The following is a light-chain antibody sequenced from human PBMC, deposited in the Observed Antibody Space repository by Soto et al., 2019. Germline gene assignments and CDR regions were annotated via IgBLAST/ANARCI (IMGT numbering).Light chain of an antibody. CDR3: QQYGSAFPIT. CDR2: GAS. CDR1: QSVTSIS. J-gene: IGKJ4*01. V-gene: IGKV3-20*01. Sequence: EIVLTQSPGTLSLSPGERATLSCRATQSVTSISLAWYQQKPGQAPRLLIYGASSSATGVRDRFSGSASGTDVTLTISRLEPEDFAVYCCQQYGSAFPITFGGGTTVEIK.